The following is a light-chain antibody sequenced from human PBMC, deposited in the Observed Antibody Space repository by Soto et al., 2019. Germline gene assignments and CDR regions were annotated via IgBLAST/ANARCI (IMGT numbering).Light chain of an antibody. CDR3: QQSET. CDR2: DAS. V-gene: IGKV1-5*01. CDR1: QTISSW. Sequence: DIQMAQSPSSLSASVGDTITITCRASQTISSWLAWYQQNPGKAPKLLIYDASSLESGVPSRFSGSGSGTEFTLTISSLQPDDFATYYCQQSETFGQGTKVDI. J-gene: IGKJ1*01.